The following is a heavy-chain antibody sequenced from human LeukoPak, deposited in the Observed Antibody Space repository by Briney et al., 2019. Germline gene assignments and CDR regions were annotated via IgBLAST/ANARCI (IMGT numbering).Heavy chain of an antibody. CDR2: IKQDGSEE. V-gene: IGHV3-7*01. CDR3: ARDHVDTSIRFDY. CDR1: GFTFSSYA. D-gene: IGHD5-18*01. J-gene: IGHJ4*02. Sequence: PGGSLRLSCAASGFTFSSYAMSWVRQAPGKGLEWVANIKQDGSEEYYVDSVKGRFTISRDNAKNSLYLQMNSLRAEDTAVYYCARDHVDTSIRFDYWGQGTLVTVSS.